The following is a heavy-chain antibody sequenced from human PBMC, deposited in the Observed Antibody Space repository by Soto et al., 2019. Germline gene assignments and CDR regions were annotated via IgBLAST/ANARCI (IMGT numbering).Heavy chain of an antibody. J-gene: IGHJ4*02. CDR1: GGTFNRNT. CDR3: ARQFHYDSSGYYYAY. CDR2: IIPIFGTA. Sequence: QVQLVQSGAEVKKPGSSVKVSCKASGGTFNRNTISWVRQAPGQGLEWMGGIIPIFGTANYAQKFQGRVTITADESTSTAYTELSRLRSEDTAVYYCARQFHYDSSGYYYAYWGQGTLVTVSS. V-gene: IGHV1-69*01. D-gene: IGHD3-22*01.